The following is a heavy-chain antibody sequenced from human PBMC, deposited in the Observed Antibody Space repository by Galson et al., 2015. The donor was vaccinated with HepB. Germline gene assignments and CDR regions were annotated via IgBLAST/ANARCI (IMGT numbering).Heavy chain of an antibody. CDR1: GFTFSTYW. CDR2: IKVDGTEK. V-gene: IGHV3-7*03. D-gene: IGHD3-22*01. CDR3: ARHDSSGYYPAYFDY. J-gene: IGHJ4*02. Sequence: SLRLSCAASGFTFSTYWMNWVRQAPGKGLEWVANIKVDGTEKYYVDSVKGRFTVSRDNAKNSLYLQMNSLKASDTAMYYCARHDSSGYYPAYFDYWGQGTLVTVSS.